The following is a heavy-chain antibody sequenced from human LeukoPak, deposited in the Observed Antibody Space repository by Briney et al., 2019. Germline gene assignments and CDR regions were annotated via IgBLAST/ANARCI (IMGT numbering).Heavy chain of an antibody. CDR3: ARGPSCTSTSCYTTGLFDY. CDR2: ISSSSNST. J-gene: IGHJ4*02. Sequence: GGSLRLSCTASGFTFSIYSMSWVRQAPGKGLEWVSSISSSSNSTYYADSVKGKFTISRDNAKNSLSPQMNSLRAGDTAVYYCARGPSCTSTSCYTTGLFDYWGQGALVTVSS. D-gene: IGHD2-2*01. V-gene: IGHV3-21*01. CDR1: GFTFSIYS.